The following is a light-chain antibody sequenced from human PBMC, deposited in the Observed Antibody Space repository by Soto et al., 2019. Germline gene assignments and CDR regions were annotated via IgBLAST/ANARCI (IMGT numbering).Light chain of an antibody. J-gene: IGLJ3*02. V-gene: IGLV6-57*03. Sequence: NFMLTQPHSVSESPGETVTLSCTRSSSIIGSQYVQWYQQRPGSAPTTVIYEDNQRPSGVPDRFSGSIDSSSNSASLTISRLKAEDEADYYCQSYDTANRGVFGGGTKLTVL. CDR1: SSIIGSQY. CDR2: EDN. CDR3: QSYDTANRGV.